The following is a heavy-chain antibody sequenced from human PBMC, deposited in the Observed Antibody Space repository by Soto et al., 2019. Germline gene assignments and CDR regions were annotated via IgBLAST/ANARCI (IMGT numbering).Heavy chain of an antibody. D-gene: IGHD2-2*01. J-gene: IGHJ6*03. V-gene: IGHV1-69*02. CDR1: GGTFSSYT. CDR3: ARGRMPSDYYYYYYMDV. CDR2: IIPILGIA. Sequence: SVKVSCKASGGTFSSYTISWVRQAPGQGLEWMGRIIPILGIANYAQKFQGRVTITADKSTSTAYMELSSLRSEDTAVYYCARGRMPSDYYYYYYMDVWGKGTTVTVSS.